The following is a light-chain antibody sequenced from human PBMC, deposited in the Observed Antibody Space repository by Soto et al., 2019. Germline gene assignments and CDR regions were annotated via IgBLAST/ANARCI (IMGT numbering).Light chain of an antibody. CDR1: QSVSSSS. CDR2: GAS. CDR3: QHYGTSPPYT. J-gene: IGKJ2*01. V-gene: IGKV3-20*01. Sequence: EIVLTQSPGTLSLSPGERATLFCRASQSVSSSSLAWYQQKPGQAPRLLIHGASTRATGIPDRFSGSGSGTDFTLIISRLEPEDFAVYFCQHYGTSPPYTFAPGTKLEIK.